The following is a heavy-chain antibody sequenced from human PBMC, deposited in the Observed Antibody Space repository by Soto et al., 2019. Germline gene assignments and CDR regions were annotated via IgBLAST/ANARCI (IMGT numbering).Heavy chain of an antibody. Sequence: LRLSCAASGFTFSTYWMSWVRQAPGKGLEWVANIKEDGSEKYYVDSVEGRFTISRDNAKNSLYLQTTSLRAEDTALYYCARGWGYFDSSGFPYLYAMDVWGQGTTVTVSS. CDR1: GFTFSTYW. CDR3: ARGWGYFDSSGFPYLYAMDV. D-gene: IGHD3-22*01. CDR2: IKEDGSEK. V-gene: IGHV3-7*01. J-gene: IGHJ6*02.